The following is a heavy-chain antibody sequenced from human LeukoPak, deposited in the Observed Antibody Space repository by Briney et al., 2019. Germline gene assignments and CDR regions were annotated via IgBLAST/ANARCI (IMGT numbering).Heavy chain of an antibody. CDR3: ARATAGTTLFEGIDY. V-gene: IGHV4-34*01. CDR1: GGSLSFYY. CDR2: IYHSGST. D-gene: IGHD1-1*01. J-gene: IGHJ4*02. Sequence: SETLSLTCGVYGGSLSFYYWSWIRQSPGKGLEWIGSIYHSGSTYYNPSLKSRVTISLDTSKNQFSLKLSSVTAADTAVYYCARATAGTTLFEGIDYWGQGTLVTVSS.